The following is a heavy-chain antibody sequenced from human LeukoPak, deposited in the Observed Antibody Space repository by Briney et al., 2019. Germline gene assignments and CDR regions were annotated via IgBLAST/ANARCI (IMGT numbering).Heavy chain of an antibody. Sequence: PSETLSLTCTVSGGSISSSSYYWGWIRQPPGKGLEWIGSVYYSGSTHYNPSLKSRVTISVDTSKNQFSLKLSSVTAADTAVYYCARDSGRYFRFDYWGQGTPVTVSS. J-gene: IGHJ4*02. CDR1: GGSISSSSYY. CDR3: ARDSGRYFRFDY. D-gene: IGHD3-16*02. V-gene: IGHV4-39*07. CDR2: VYYSGST.